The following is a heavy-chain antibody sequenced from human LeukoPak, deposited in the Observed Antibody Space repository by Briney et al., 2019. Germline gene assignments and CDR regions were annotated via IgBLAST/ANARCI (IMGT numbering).Heavy chain of an antibody. CDR2: IYYSGST. D-gene: IGHD2-2*01. J-gene: IGHJ3*02. CDR1: GGSISSSSHY. CDR3: ARLRSTSHDALDI. Sequence: PSETLFLTCTVSGGSISSSSHYWGWIRQPPGKGLEWIGSIYYSGSTYYNASLKSRVTISVDTSKNQFSLKLSSVTAADTAVYYCARLRSTSHDALDIWGQGTMVTVSS. V-gene: IGHV4-39*01.